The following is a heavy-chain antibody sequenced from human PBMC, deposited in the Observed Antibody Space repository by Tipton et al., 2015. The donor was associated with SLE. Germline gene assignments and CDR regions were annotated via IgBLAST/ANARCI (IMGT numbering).Heavy chain of an antibody. Sequence: TLSLTCTVSGGSISSYYWSWIRQPPGKGLEWIGYIYYSGSTNYSPSLKSRVTISVDTSKNQFSLKRSSVTAADTAVYYCASFDPDYWGQGTLVTVSS. J-gene: IGHJ4*02. V-gene: IGHV4-59*08. CDR2: IYYSGST. CDR3: ASFDPDY. CDR1: GGSISSYY.